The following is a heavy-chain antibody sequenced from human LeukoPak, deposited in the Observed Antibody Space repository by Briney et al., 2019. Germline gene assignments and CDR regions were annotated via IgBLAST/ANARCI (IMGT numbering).Heavy chain of an antibody. CDR1: GFTFSSYV. Sequence: PGRSLRLSCAASGFTFSSYVMHWVRQAPGKGLEWVAVISYDGSNKYYADSVKGRFTLSRDNSKNTVYLQMNSLRAEDTAVYYCAKATLYDFWRGYSYYFDYWGQGTLVTVSS. D-gene: IGHD3-3*01. J-gene: IGHJ4*02. V-gene: IGHV3-30-3*01. CDR2: ISYDGSNK. CDR3: AKATLYDFWRGYSYYFDY.